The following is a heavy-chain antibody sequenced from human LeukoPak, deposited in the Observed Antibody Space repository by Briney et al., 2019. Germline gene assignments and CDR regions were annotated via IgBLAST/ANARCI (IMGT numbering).Heavy chain of an antibody. CDR2: ISGSGGST. CDR3: AKTFVVVVAATGYFDY. V-gene: IGHV3-23*01. J-gene: IGHJ4*02. D-gene: IGHD2-15*01. Sequence: GGSLRLSCAASGFTFSSYAMSWVRQAPGKGLEWVSAISGSGGSTYYADSVKGRFTISRDNSKNTLYLQMNSLRAEDTAVYYCAKTFVVVVAATGYFDYWGQGTLVTVSS. CDR1: GFTFSSYA.